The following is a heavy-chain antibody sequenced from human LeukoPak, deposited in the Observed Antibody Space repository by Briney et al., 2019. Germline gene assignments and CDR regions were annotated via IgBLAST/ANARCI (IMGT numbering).Heavy chain of an antibody. Sequence: PGRSLRLSCAASGFTFSSYAMHWVRQAPGKGLEWVAVISYDGSNKYYADSAKGRFTISRDNSKNTLYLQMNSLRAEDTAVYYCARNSGNPLGGPRWSDPWGQGTLVTVSS. CDR2: ISYDGSNK. J-gene: IGHJ5*02. V-gene: IGHV3-30-3*01. CDR3: ARNSGNPLGGPRWSDP. CDR1: GFTFSSYA. D-gene: IGHD3-16*01.